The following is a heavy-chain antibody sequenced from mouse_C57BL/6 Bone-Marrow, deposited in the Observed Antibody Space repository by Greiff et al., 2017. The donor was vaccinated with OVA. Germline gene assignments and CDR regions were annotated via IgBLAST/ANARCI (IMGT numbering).Heavy chain of an antibody. D-gene: IGHD1-1*01. CDR3: CPPTVVATDY. J-gene: IGHJ2*01. Sequence: VQLQQSGAELVRPGTSVKMSCKASGYTFTNYWIGWAKQRPGHGLEWIGDIYPGGGYTNYNEKVKGKATLTADKSSSTSYMQFSSLTSEDSAIYYLCPPTVVATDYWGQGTTLTVSS. V-gene: IGHV1-63*01. CDR2: IYPGGGYT. CDR1: GYTFTNYW.